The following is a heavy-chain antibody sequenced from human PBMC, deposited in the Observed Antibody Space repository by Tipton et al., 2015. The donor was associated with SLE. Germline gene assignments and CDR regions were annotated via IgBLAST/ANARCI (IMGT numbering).Heavy chain of an antibody. J-gene: IGHJ4*02. Sequence: TLSLTCTVSGGSISSGSYYWSWIRPPAGKGLEWIGHIYTSGSTNYNPSLKSRVTISVDTSKKQFSLKLSSVTAADTAVYYCARGGILLWFGEPRLGYFDYWGQGTLVTVSS. CDR1: GGSISSGSYY. CDR2: IYTSGST. D-gene: IGHD3-10*01. CDR3: ARGGILLWFGEPRLGYFDY. V-gene: IGHV4-61*09.